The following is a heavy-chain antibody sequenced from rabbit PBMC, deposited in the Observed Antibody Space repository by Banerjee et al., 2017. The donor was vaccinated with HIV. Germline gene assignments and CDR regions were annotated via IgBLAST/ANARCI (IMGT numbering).Heavy chain of an antibody. V-gene: IGHV1S43*01. J-gene: IGHJ4*01. CDR2: IYTSSGST. Sequence: QQQLEESGGGLVKPGGTLTLTCKASGIDFSSHYYMCWVRQAPGKGLEWIACIYTSSGSTWYASWAKGRFTISKTSSTTVTLQMTNLTGADTATYFCARNASSSGYYGRVDLWGPGTLVTVS. D-gene: IGHD1-1*01. CDR1: GIDFSSHYY. CDR3: ARNASSSGYYGRVDL.